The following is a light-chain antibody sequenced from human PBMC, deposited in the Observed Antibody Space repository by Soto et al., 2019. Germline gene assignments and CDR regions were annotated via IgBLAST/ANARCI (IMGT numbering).Light chain of an antibody. V-gene: IGLV3-21*02. J-gene: IGLJ3*02. Sequence: SYELTQPPSVSGAPGQTARMTCGGNNIGSKSVHWYPQKPGQAPVLVVYDDSDRPSGIRERFSGSNSGNTATLTISRVEAGDEADYYCQVWDRSSGGVFGGGTKLTVL. CDR1: NIGSKS. CDR3: QVWDRSSGGV. CDR2: DDS.